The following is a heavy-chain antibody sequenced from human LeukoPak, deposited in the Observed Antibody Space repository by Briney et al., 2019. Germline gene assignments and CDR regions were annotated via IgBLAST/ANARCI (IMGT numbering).Heavy chain of an antibody. V-gene: IGHV1-8*01. CDR2: MNPNSGNT. CDR1: GYTFTSYD. Sequence: ASVKVSCKASGYTFTSYDINWVRQATGQGLEWMGWMNPNSGNTGYAQKFQGRVTMTRNTSISTAYMELSSLRSEDTAVYYCALGRTDWLHLGWFDPWGQGTLVTVSS. D-gene: IGHD3/OR15-3a*01. CDR3: ALGRTDWLHLGWFDP. J-gene: IGHJ5*02.